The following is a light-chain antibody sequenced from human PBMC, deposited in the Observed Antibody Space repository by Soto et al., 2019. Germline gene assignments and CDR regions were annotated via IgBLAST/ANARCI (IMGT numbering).Light chain of an antibody. V-gene: IGKV3-20*01. CDR2: GAS. CDR3: QQYGTSPIT. J-gene: IGKJ5*01. CDR1: QSVSNSY. Sequence: EIVLTQSPGTLSLSPGERAALSCRASQSVSNSYLAWYQQKPGQAPRLLIYGASSRATGIPDRFSGSGSGIDFTLTISRLEPEDFAVYYCQQYGTSPITFGQGARLEIK.